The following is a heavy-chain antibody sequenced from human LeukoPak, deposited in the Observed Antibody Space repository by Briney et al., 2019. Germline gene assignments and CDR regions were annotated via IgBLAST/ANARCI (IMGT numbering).Heavy chain of an antibody. CDR2: ISGSGAGT. Sequence: GGSLRLSCAASGFTFSSYAMSWVRQAPGKGLEWVSGISGSGAGTYHADSVKGRFTISRDNSKNTLYLQMDSLRAEDTAVYYCAKTPRGYHHLYYFDYWGQGTLVTVSS. J-gene: IGHJ4*02. D-gene: IGHD3-22*01. CDR3: AKTPRGYHHLYYFDY. CDR1: GFTFSSYA. V-gene: IGHV3-23*01.